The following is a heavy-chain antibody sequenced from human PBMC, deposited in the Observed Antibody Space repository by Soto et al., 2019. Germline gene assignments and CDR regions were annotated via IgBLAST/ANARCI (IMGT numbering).Heavy chain of an antibody. D-gene: IGHD2-15*01. J-gene: IGHJ4*02. V-gene: IGHV3-23*01. Sequence: GGSLRLSCAASGSDFTFSSHAMGWVRQAPGKGLEWVSGISDYSRATYYGDSVKGRFTISRDNSKETLFLQMNSLRAEDTASYHCVKLHYWDSDDGGFYYFDSSGQGTPVTVSS. CDR3: VKLHYWDSDDGGFYYFDS. CDR2: ISDYSRAT. CDR1: GSDFTFSSHA.